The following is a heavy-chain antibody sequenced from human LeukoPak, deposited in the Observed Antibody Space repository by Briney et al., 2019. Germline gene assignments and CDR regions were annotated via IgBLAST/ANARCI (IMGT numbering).Heavy chain of an antibody. J-gene: IGHJ3*02. CDR1: GYTFTSYG. CDR3: ARDRELLWFGEGTDAFDI. D-gene: IGHD3-10*01. Sequence: GASVKVSCKASGYTFTSYGISWVRQAPGQGLEWMGWISAYNGNTNYAQKLQGRVTMATDTSTSTAYMELRSLRSDDTAVYYCARDRELLWFGEGTDAFDIWGQGTMVTVFS. V-gene: IGHV1-18*01. CDR2: ISAYNGNT.